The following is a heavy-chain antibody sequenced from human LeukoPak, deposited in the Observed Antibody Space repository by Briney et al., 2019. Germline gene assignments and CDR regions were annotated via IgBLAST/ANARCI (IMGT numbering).Heavy chain of an antibody. V-gene: IGHV4-38-2*01. J-gene: IGHJ4*02. D-gene: IGHD1-26*01. CDR3: ARGCGIVGATVHPSDY. Sequence: SETLSLTCAVSGYAISSGYYWGWTRQPPGKRLEWIGSIYHSGSTYYNPSLKSRVSISVDTSKNHFSLKLSSVTAADTAVYYCARGCGIVGATVHPSDYWGQGTLVTVSS. CDR2: IYHSGST. CDR1: GYAISSGYY.